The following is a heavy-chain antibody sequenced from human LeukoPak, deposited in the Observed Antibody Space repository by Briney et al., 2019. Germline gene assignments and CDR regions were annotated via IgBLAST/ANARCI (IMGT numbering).Heavy chain of an antibody. CDR2: INTNTGNP. D-gene: IGHD6-13*01. J-gene: IGHJ4*02. V-gene: IGHV7-4-1*02. Sequence: ASVKVSCKASGYTFTTYGVNWVRQALGQGLEWMGWINTNTGNPTYGQGFTGRFVFSLDTSVSTAYLQISSLKAEDSAVYYCARDLRGQQLGGDYWGQGTLVTVSS. CDR1: GYTFTTYG. CDR3: ARDLRGQQLGGDY.